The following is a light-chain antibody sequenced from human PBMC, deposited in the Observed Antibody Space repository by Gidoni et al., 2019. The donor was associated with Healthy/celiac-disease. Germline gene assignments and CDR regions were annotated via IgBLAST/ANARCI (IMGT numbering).Light chain of an antibody. CDR1: QSLLHSNGYNY. V-gene: IGKV2-28*01. J-gene: IGKJ2*04. CDR2: LGS. CDR3: MQALQTPHGCS. Sequence: DIVMTQSPLSLPVTPGEPASISCRSSQSLLHSNGYNYLDWYLQKPGQSPQLLIYLGSNRASGVPDRFSGSGSGTDFTLKISRVEAEDVGVYYCMQALQTPHGCSFGQGTKLEIK.